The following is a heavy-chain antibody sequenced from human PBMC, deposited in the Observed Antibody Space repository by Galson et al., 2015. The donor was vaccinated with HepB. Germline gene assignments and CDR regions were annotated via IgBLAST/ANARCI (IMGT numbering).Heavy chain of an antibody. D-gene: IGHD3-22*01. CDR2: IWYDGSNK. J-gene: IGHJ4*02. Sequence: SLRLSCAASGFTFSSYGMHWVRQAPGKGLEWVAVIWYDGSNKYYADSVKGRSTISRDNSKNTVYLQMNSLRAEDTAVYYCASELYDSSGYPFDYWGQGTLVTVSS. V-gene: IGHV3-33*01. CDR3: ASELYDSSGYPFDY. CDR1: GFTFSSYG.